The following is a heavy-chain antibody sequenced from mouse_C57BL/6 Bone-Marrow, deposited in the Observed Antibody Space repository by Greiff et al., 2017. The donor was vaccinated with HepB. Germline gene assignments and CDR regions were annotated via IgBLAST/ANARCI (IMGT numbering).Heavy chain of an antibody. CDR1: GFSLTSYG. CDR2: IWSGGST. Sequence: QVQLQQSGPGLVQPSQSLSITCTVSGFSLTSYGVHWVRQSPGKGLEWLGVIWSGGSTDYNAAFISRLSIRKDNSKSQVFLKMNSLQADDTAIYYCARSTVVATDYYAMDYWGQGTSVTVSS. V-gene: IGHV2-2*01. CDR3: ARSTVVATDYYAMDY. J-gene: IGHJ4*01. D-gene: IGHD1-1*01.